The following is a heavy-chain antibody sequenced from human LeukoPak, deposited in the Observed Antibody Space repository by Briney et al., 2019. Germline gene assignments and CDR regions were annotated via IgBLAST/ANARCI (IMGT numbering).Heavy chain of an antibody. CDR2: ISSNGGST. CDR1: GGTFSSYA. CDR3: ARSPGEVVNPEYAFDI. V-gene: IGHV3-64*01. Sequence: ASVKVSCKASGGTFSSYAMHWVRQAPGKGLEYVSAISSNGGSTYYANSVKGRFTISRDNSKNTLYLQMGSLRAEDMAVYYCARSPGEVVNPEYAFDIWGQGTMVTVSS. D-gene: IGHD3-10*01. J-gene: IGHJ3*02.